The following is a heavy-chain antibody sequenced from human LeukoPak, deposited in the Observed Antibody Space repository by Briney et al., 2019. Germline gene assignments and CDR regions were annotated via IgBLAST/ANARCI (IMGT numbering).Heavy chain of an antibody. CDR3: ARDPVGYSRSDWFDP. CDR2: ISSEGSST. Sequence: GGSLRLPCAASGFTFSSYWMYWVRQAPGKGLVWVSCISSEGSSTSYADSVKGRFIISRDNAKNTLYLQMNSLRAEDTAVYYCARDPVGYSRSDWFDPWGQGTLVTVSS. CDR1: GFTFSSYW. J-gene: IGHJ5*02. V-gene: IGHV3-74*01. D-gene: IGHD6-13*01.